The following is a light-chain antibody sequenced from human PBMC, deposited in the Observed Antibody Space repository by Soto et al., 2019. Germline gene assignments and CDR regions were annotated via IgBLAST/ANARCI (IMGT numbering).Light chain of an antibody. V-gene: IGLV2-14*03. CDR2: DVN. J-gene: IGLJ1*01. Sequence: QSVLTQPASVSGSPGQSITISCTGTNSDVGGYDYVSWYQHHPGKAPKLMIYDVNNRPSGVSKRFSGSKSGNRASLTISGLQAEDEADYYCSSYTRFSTIVFGTGTKLTVL. CDR1: NSDVGGYDY. CDR3: SSYTRFSTIV.